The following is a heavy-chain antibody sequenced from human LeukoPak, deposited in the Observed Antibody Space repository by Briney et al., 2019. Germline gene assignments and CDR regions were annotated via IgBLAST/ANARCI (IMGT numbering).Heavy chain of an antibody. CDR2: INWNAGST. CDR1: GFTLDVDG. CDR3: ARDDYGDYYFDY. J-gene: IGHJ4*02. V-gene: IGHV3-20*04. D-gene: IGHD4-17*01. Sequence: GGSLRLSCAASGFTLDVDGMSWGRQAPGKGLEWVSGINWNAGSTGYADSVKGRFTISRDNAKNSLYLQMNSLRAEDTALYYCARDDYGDYYFDYWGQGTLVTVSS.